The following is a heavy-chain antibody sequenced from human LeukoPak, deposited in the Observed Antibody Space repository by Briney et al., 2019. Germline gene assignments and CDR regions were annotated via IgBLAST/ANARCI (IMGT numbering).Heavy chain of an antibody. CDR1: GPSISSYY. CDR2: IYTSGST. CDR3: ARHVSSSGKDY. V-gene: IGHV4-4*07. D-gene: IGHD6-19*01. Sequence: SETLSLTCSVSGPSISSYYWSWVRQPAGKGLEWIGRIYTSGSTNYNPSLTSRVTMSIDTSKNQFSLKLSSVTAADTAVYYCARHVSSSGKDYWGQGTLVTVSS. J-gene: IGHJ4*02.